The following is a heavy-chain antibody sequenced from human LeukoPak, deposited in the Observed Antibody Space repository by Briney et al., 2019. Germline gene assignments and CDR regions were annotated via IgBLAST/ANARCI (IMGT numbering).Heavy chain of an antibody. CDR3: ARELRGSTSSRSFAY. V-gene: IGHV7-4-1*02. CDR2: INTNTGNP. J-gene: IGHJ4*02. D-gene: IGHD6-13*01. Sequence: ASVKVSCKASGYTFTSYGISWVRQAPGQGLEWMGWINTNTGNPTYAQGFTGRFVFSLDTSVSTAYLQISSLKAADTAVYYCARELRGSTSSRSFAYWGQGALVTVSS. CDR1: GYTFTSYG.